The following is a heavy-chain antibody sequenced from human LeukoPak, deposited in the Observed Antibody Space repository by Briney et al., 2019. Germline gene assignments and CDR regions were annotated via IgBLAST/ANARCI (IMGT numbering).Heavy chain of an antibody. CDR3: ARNYYDSSAYYYFDY. V-gene: IGHV3-66*01. CDR2: IYSGGGT. CDR1: GFTVSSNY. D-gene: IGHD3-22*01. Sequence: GGSLRLSCAASGFTVSSNYMSWVRQAPGKGLEWVSLIYSGGGTYYADSVKGRFTISRDNSKNTLYLQMNSLRAEDTAVYYCARNYYDSSAYYYFDYWGQGTLVTVSS. J-gene: IGHJ4*02.